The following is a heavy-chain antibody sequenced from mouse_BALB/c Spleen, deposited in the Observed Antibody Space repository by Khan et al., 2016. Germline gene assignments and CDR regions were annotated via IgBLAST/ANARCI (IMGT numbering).Heavy chain of an antibody. J-gene: IGHJ3*01. CDR3: AINWDEVDY. V-gene: IGHV3-2*02. CDR1: GYSITSDYA. Sequence: EVQLQESGPGLVKPSQSLSLTCTVTGYSITSDYAWNWIRQFPGNKLEWMGYISYSGSTSYNPSLKSRISITRDTSKNPFFLQLNSVTTEDTATYYCAINWDEVDYWGQGTLVTVSA. D-gene: IGHD4-1*02. CDR2: ISYSGST.